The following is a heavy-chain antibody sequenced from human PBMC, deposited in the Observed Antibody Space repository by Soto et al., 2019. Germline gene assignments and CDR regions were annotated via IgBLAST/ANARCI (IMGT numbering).Heavy chain of an antibody. V-gene: IGHV3-53*01. CDR3: ARTRRYYYGSGSYHRYFDY. J-gene: IGHJ4*02. D-gene: IGHD3-10*01. CDR1: GFTVSSNY. CDR2: IYSGGST. Sequence: GGSLRLSCAASGFTVSSNYMSWVRQAPGKGLEWVSVIYSGGSTYYADSVKGRFTISRDNSKNTLYLQMNSLRAEDTAVYYCARTRRYYYGSGSYHRYFDYWGQGTLVTV.